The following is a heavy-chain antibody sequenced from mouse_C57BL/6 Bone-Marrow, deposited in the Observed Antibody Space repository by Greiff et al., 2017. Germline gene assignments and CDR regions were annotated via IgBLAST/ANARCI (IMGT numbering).Heavy chain of an antibody. CDR2: IDPEDGET. Sequence: VQLQQSGAELVKPGASVKLSCTASGFNIKDYYMPWVKQRTEQGLEWIGRIDPEDGETKYAPKFQGKATITADTASNTAYLQLSSLTSEDTAVDYFARKGNWAMYYFDYWGQGTTLTVSS. CDR3: ARKGNWAMYYFDY. V-gene: IGHV14-2*01. J-gene: IGHJ2*01. CDR1: GFNIKDYY. D-gene: IGHD4-1*01.